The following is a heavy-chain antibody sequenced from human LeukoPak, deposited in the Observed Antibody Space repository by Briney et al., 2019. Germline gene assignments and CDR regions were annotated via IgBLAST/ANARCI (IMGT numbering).Heavy chain of an antibody. V-gene: IGHV3-7*01. D-gene: IGHD5-18*01. CDR3: AREGEGYSYGYDY. CDR2: IKQDGSEK. CDR1: GFTFSSYW. J-gene: IGHJ4*02. Sequence: GGSLRLSCAASGFTFSSYWMSWVRQAPGKGLEWVANIKQDGSEKYYVDSVKGRFTISRDNAKKSLYLQMNSLRAEDTAVYYCAREGEGYSYGYDYWGQGTLVTVSS.